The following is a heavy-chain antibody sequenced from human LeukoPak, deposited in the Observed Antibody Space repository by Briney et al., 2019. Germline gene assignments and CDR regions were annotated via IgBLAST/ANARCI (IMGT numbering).Heavy chain of an antibody. J-gene: IGHJ4*02. V-gene: IGHV3-74*01. CDR3: AKDITGTKEGLGY. CDR1: GFTFSSYW. CDR2: INSDGSST. Sequence: PGGSLRLSCAASGFTFSSYWMHWVRQAPGKGLVWVSRINSDGSSTSYADSVKGRFTISRDNAKNSLYLQMNSLRAEDTALYYCAKDITGTKEGLGYWGQGTLVTVSS. D-gene: IGHD1-7*01.